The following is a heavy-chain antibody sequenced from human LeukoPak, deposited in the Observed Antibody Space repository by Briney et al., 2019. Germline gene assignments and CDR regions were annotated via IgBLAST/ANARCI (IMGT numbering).Heavy chain of an antibody. CDR3: TGSFGELSFFAH. CDR2: IRSKAYGGTT. Sequence: QTGGSLRLSCTASGFTFGDYAMSWVRQAPGKGLEWVGFIRSKAYGGTTEDAASVKGRFTISRDDSKSIAYLQVNSLKTEDTAVYYCTGSFGELSFFAHWGQGTLVTVSS. CDR1: GFTFGDYA. V-gene: IGHV3-49*04. J-gene: IGHJ4*02. D-gene: IGHD3-10*01.